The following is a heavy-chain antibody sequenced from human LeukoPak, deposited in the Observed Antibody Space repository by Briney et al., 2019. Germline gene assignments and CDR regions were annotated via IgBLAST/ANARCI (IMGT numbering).Heavy chain of an antibody. CDR2: ISGSGGST. D-gene: IGHD6-13*01. Sequence: PGGSLRLSCAASGFNFNTYTMNWVRQAPGKGLEWVSAISGSGGSTYYADSVKGRFTISRDNSKNTLYLQMNSLRAEDTAVYYCAKDRGSSSYYYYGMDVWGQGTTVTVSS. CDR1: GFNFNTYT. V-gene: IGHV3-23*01. J-gene: IGHJ6*02. CDR3: AKDRGSSSYYYYGMDV.